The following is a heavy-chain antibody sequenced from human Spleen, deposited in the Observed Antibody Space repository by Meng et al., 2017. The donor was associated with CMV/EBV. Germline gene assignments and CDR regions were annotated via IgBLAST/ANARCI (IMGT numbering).Heavy chain of an antibody. Sequence: CAASGFPFSSYSMNWVRQAPGKGLEWVSSISSSSSYIYYADSVKGRFTISRDNAKNSLYLQMNSLRAEDTAVYYCTYYGSGSRTVDYWGQGTLVTVSS. D-gene: IGHD3-10*01. CDR3: TYYGSGSRTVDY. V-gene: IGHV3-21*01. J-gene: IGHJ4*02. CDR1: GFPFSSYS. CDR2: ISSSSSYI.